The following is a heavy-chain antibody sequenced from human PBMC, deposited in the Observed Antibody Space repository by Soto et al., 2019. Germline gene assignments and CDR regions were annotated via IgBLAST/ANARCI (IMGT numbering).Heavy chain of an antibody. V-gene: IGHV3-23*01. J-gene: IGHJ4*02. CDR3: AKGRGGSGSLTPRVDF. D-gene: IGHD3-10*01. Sequence: VQLLESGGGLVQPGGSLRLSCAGSGFTFNNYAMTWVRQAPGKGLEWVSAISGGGDTTSYADSVKGRFTVSRDGSKNTLYLQMSSLRAEDTALYYCAKGRGGSGSLTPRVDFWGQGTLVTVSS. CDR1: GFTFNNYA. CDR2: ISGGGDTT.